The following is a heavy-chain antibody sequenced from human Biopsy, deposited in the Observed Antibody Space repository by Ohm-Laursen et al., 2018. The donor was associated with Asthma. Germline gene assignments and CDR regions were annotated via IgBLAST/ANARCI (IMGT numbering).Heavy chain of an antibody. J-gene: IGHJ6*02. D-gene: IGHD2-8*01. CDR3: ARERAGVLGSYNGMDV. V-gene: IGHV3-30*03. CDR1: GFVFSQCG. Sequence: SLRLSCAAFGFVFSQCGMHWVRQGPGKGLEWVALVSSDGHNKYYEDSVKGRFTISRDNSRNTLNLQMNSVRPDDTAVYFCARERAGVLGSYNGMDVWGPGTTVSVSS. CDR2: VSSDGHNK.